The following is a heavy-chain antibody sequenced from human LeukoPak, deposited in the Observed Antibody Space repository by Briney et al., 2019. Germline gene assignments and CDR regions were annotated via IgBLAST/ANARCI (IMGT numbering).Heavy chain of an antibody. CDR2: IIPIFGTA. CDR1: GGTFSSYA. CDR3: ARCLGCYDILTGYYDAGGLHWYFDL. D-gene: IGHD3-9*01. V-gene: IGHV1-69*13. Sequence: ASVNVSCKASGGTFSSYAISWVRQAPGQGLEWMGGIIPIFGTANYAQKFQGRVTITADESTSTACMELSSLRSEDTAVYYCARCLGCYDILTGYYDAGGLHWYFDLWGRGTLVTVSS. J-gene: IGHJ2*01.